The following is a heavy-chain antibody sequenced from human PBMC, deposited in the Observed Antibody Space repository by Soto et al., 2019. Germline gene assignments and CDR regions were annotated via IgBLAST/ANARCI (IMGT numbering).Heavy chain of an antibody. CDR2: ISSSTSYI. D-gene: IGHD2-15*01. V-gene: IGHV3-21*01. CDR3: ARELYAFDI. Sequence: PGGSLRLSCAGSGFTFGSYSMNWVRQAPGKGLEWVSSISSSTSYIKYADSVEGRFTISRDDAKNSLYLQMNSLRAEDTAVYYCARELYAFDIWGRGTMVTVSS. J-gene: IGHJ3*02. CDR1: GFTFGSYS.